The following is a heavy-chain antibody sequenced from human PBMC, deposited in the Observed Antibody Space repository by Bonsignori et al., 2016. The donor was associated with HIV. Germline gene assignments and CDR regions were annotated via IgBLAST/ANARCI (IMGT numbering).Heavy chain of an antibody. CDR2: MNPNSGNT. Sequence: WVRQAPGQGLEWMGWMNPNSGNTGYAQKFQGRVTMTRNTSISTAYMELSSLRSEDTAVYYCGRANARTLKSNRRVRVYWFDPWGQGTLVTVSS. CDR3: GRANARTLKSNRRVRVYWFDP. D-gene: IGHD1-14*01. J-gene: IGHJ5*02. V-gene: IGHV1-8*01.